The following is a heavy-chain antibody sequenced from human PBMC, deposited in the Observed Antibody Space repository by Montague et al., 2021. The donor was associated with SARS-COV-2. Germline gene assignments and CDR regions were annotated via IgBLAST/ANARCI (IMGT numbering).Heavy chain of an antibody. CDR2: SYSNVGT. CDR3: ARGWAFDP. V-gene: IGHV4-59*08. CDR1: SPSTACHY. Sequence: SETLSLTCTVSSPSTACHYSDSIRQSPRQNSDYISYSYSNVGTKYNPSLQSRVTISIDTSENQFSLRLNSVTAADTAVYFCARGWAFDPWGQGRLVTVSS. J-gene: IGHJ3*01. D-gene: IGHD6-19*01.